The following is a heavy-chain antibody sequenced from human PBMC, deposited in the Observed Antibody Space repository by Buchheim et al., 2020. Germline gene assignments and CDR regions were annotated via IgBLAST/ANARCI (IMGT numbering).Heavy chain of an antibody. J-gene: IGHJ6*02. CDR2: IKQDGSEK. D-gene: IGHD1-1*01. CDR3: ASSGYGTYYYYGMDV. V-gene: IGHV3-7*01. CDR1: GFTFSSYW. Sequence: EVQLVESGGGLVQPGGSLRLSCAASGFTFSSYWMSWVRQAPGKGLEWVANIKQDGSEKYYVDSVKGRFTISSDNAKNSLYLQMNSLRAEDTAVYYCASSGYGTYYYYGMDVWGQGAT.